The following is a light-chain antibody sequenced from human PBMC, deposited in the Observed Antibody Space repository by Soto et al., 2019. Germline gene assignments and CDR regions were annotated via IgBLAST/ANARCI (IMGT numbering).Light chain of an antibody. CDR3: LQHRNWLYT. CDR2: GVS. CDR1: QSVGTN. Sequence: EIVMTQSPATLSLSPGERAALSCRASQSVGTNLAWYQQKAGQAPRLPIYGVSTRATGIPARFSGRGSGTEFTLNISIPTSEDFAVYSCLQHRNWLYTLGQGTKVEIK. V-gene: IGKV3-15*01. J-gene: IGKJ2*01.